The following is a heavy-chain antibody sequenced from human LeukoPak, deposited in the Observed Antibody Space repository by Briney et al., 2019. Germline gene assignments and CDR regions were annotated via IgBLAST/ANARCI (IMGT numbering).Heavy chain of an antibody. CDR3: ARGATKIVANWFDP. Sequence: PSETLSLTCTVSGGSISSSSYYWGWIRQPPGKGLEWIGSIYYSGSTYYNPSLKSRVTISVDTPKNQFSLKLSSVTAADTAVYYCARGATKIVANWFDPWGQGTLVTVSS. J-gene: IGHJ5*02. CDR2: IYYSGST. V-gene: IGHV4-39*07. D-gene: IGHD1-26*01. CDR1: GGSISSSSYY.